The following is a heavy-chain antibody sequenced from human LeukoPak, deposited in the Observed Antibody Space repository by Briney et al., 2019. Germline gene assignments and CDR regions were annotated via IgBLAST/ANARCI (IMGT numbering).Heavy chain of an antibody. D-gene: IGHD3-22*01. J-gene: IGHJ5*02. CDR1: GFTFSSYA. CDR2: ISGSGGST. V-gene: IGHV3-23*01. CDR3: ARDFARNYYDSSGYT. Sequence: GALRLSCAASGFTFSSYAMSWVRQAPGKGLEWVSAISGSGGSTYYADSVKGRFTISRDNSKNTLYLQMNSLRAGDTAVYYCARDFARNYYDSSGYTWGQGTLVTVSS.